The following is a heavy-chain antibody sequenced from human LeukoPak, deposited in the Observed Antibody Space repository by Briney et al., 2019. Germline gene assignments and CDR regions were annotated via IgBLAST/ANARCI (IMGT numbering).Heavy chain of an antibody. J-gene: IGHJ6*02. Sequence: GGSLRLSCAASGFTFSSYWMNWARQAPGKGLEWVASINHNGNVNYYVDSVKGRFTISRDNSENRLYLQINSLRAEDTAVYYCTRGHGGMDVWGQGTTVTVSS. CDR1: GFTFSSYW. CDR3: TRGHGGMDV. CDR2: INHNGNVN. V-gene: IGHV3-7*01.